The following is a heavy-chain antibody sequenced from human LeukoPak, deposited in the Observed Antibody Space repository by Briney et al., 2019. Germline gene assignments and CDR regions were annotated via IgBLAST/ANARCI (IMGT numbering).Heavy chain of an antibody. CDR2: IYYTGST. V-gene: IGHV4-59*01. J-gene: IGHJ4*02. Sequence: SETLSLTYTVSGGSISSYYWSWIRQPPGKGLEWIGNIYYTGSTSYNPSLKSRITISLDTSKNHCSLKLTSVTAADTAVYYCARRYDSGTYPLDYWGQGTLVTVSS. CDR3: ARRYDSGTYPLDY. CDR1: GGSISSYY. D-gene: IGHD3-10*01.